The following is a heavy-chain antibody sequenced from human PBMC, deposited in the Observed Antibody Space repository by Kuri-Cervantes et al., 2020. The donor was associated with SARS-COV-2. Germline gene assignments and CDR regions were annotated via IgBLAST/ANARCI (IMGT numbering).Heavy chain of an antibody. Sequence: ASVKVSCKASGYTFTSYGISWVRQAPGQGLEWMGWISAYNGNTNYAQKLQGRVTMTTDTSTSTAYMELRSLRSEDTAVYYCATGPPYCSSTSCYTNWFDPWGQGTLVTVSS. CDR3: ATGPPYCSSTSCYTNWFDP. V-gene: IGHV1-18*01. CDR2: ISAYNGNT. J-gene: IGHJ5*02. CDR1: GYTFTSYG. D-gene: IGHD2-2*02.